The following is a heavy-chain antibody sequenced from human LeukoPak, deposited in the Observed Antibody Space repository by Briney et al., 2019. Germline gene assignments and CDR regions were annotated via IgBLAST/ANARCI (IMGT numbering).Heavy chain of an antibody. CDR2: IYYSGST. CDR1: GGSISSYY. V-gene: IGHV4-59*01. Sequence: SETLSLTCTVSGGSISSYYWSWIRQPPGKGLEWIGYIYYSGSTNYNPSLKSRVTISVDTSKNQFSLKLSSVTAADMAVYYCARDRRKAAATVGWFDPWGQGTLVTVSS. CDR3: ARDRRKAAATVGWFDP. D-gene: IGHD2-2*01. J-gene: IGHJ5*02.